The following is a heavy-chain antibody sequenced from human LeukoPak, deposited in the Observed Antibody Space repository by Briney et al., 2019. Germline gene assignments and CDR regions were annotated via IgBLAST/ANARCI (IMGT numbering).Heavy chain of an antibody. CDR2: IYYSGST. CDR1: SGSISSYY. Sequence: SETLSLTCTVSSGSISSYYWSWIRQPPGKGLEWIGYIYYSGSTNYNPSLKSRVTITVDTSKNQFSLKLSSVTAADTAVYYCARQGSSWYGAFDIWGQGTMVTVSS. D-gene: IGHD6-13*01. J-gene: IGHJ3*02. V-gene: IGHV4-59*08. CDR3: ARQGSSWYGAFDI.